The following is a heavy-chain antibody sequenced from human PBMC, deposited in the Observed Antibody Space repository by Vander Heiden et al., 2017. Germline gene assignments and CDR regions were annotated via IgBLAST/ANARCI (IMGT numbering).Heavy chain of an antibody. Sequence: EVQLVESGGGLVQPGGSLRLSCAASGFTFSSYSMNWVRQAPGKGLEWVSYISSSSSTIYYADSVKGRFTISRDNAKNSLYLQMNSLRDEDTAVYYCAREFGTTVTTFIPIAAFDIWGQGTMVTVSS. CDR2: ISSSSSTI. D-gene: IGHD4-17*01. CDR3: AREFGTTVTTFIPIAAFDI. V-gene: IGHV3-48*02. J-gene: IGHJ3*02. CDR1: GFTFSSYS.